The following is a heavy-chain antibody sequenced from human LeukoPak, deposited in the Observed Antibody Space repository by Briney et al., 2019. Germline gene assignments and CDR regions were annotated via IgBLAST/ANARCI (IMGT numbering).Heavy chain of an antibody. Sequence: GGSLRLSCAASGFTFSNAWMSWVRQAPGNEPEWVADINQDGSEGYYLQSVQGRFSVSRDNAQNAVFLQMTYLRADDTAVYYCARWKMELERNAFDFWGQGTVVTVSS. J-gene: IGHJ3*01. CDR3: ARWKMELERNAFDF. D-gene: IGHD1-26*01. V-gene: IGHV3-7*01. CDR2: INQDGSEG. CDR1: GFTFSNAW.